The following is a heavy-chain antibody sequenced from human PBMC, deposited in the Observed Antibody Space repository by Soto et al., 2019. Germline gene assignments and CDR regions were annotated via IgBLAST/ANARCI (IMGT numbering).Heavy chain of an antibody. Sequence: GGSLRLSCAASGFTFSSYGMHWVRQAPGKGLEWVAVISYDGSNKYYADSVKGRFTISRDNSKNTLYLQMNSLRAEDTAVYYCVKDYGGENYYVMYVWGQGTTVIVS. D-gene: IGHD3-16*01. CDR2: ISYDGSNK. CDR1: GFTFSSYG. CDR3: VKDYGGENYYVMYV. J-gene: IGHJ6*02. V-gene: IGHV3-30*18.